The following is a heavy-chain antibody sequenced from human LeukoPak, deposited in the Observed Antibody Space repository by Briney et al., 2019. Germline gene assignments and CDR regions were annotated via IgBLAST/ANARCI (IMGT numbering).Heavy chain of an antibody. Sequence: PSQTLSLTCAVSGGSISSGGYSWSWIRQPPGKGLEWIGYIYHSGSTYYNPSLKSRVTISVDRSKNQFSLKLSSVTAADTAVYYCARDFKKYFDLWGRGTLVTVSS. CDR3: ARDFKKYFDL. V-gene: IGHV4-30-2*01. CDR2: IYHSGST. CDR1: GGSISSGGYS. J-gene: IGHJ2*01.